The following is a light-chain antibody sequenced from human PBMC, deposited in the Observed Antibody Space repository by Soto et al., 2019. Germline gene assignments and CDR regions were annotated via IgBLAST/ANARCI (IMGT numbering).Light chain of an antibody. CDR2: GAS. CDR1: QSVRSSY. CDR3: QQYGDSPT. Sequence: EIVLTQSPATLSLSPGERATLSCRASQSVRSSYLAWYQQKPGQDPXLFIYGASSRATGIPDRFSGSGSGTEFTLTISRLEPEDFAVYYCQQYGDSPTFGQGTKVDIK. J-gene: IGKJ1*01. V-gene: IGKV3-20*01.